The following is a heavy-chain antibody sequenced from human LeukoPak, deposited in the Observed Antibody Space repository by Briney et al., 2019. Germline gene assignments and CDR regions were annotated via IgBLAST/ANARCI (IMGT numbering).Heavy chain of an antibody. Sequence: SETLSLTCAVYGGSFSGYYWSLIRQPPGKGLEWIGESNHSGSTNYNPSLKSRVTISVDTSKNQFSLKLSSVTAADTAVYYCARLDYYDSSGAFDIWGQGTMVTVSS. D-gene: IGHD3-22*01. V-gene: IGHV4-34*01. CDR3: ARLDYYDSSGAFDI. CDR2: SNHSGST. J-gene: IGHJ3*02. CDR1: GGSFSGYY.